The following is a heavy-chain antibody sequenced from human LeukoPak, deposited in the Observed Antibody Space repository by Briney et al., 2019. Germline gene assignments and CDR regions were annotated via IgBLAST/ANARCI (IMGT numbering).Heavy chain of an antibody. CDR1: GFIFSSYA. J-gene: IGHJ4*02. V-gene: IGHV3-30-3*01. CDR3: ARDSQWFGELLSL. D-gene: IGHD3-10*01. Sequence: GGSLRLSCAASGFIFSSYAMHWVRQAPGKGLEWVAVISCDGSNKYYADSVKGRFTISRDNSKNTLYLQMNSLRAEDTAVYYCARDSQWFGELLSLWGQGTLVTVSS. CDR2: ISCDGSNK.